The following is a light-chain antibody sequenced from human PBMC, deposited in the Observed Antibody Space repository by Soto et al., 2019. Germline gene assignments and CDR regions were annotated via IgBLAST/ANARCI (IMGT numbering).Light chain of an antibody. CDR3: YSYTTTSTYV. CDR2: EVS. Sequence: QSALTQPASVSGSPGQSITLSCTGTSSDVGGYHFVSWYQQHPGKAPKLIIYEVSNRPSGVSDRFSASKSGNTASLTISGLQAEDEADYYCYSYTTTSTYVCGTGTKLTVL. J-gene: IGLJ1*01. V-gene: IGLV2-14*01. CDR1: SSDVGGYHF.